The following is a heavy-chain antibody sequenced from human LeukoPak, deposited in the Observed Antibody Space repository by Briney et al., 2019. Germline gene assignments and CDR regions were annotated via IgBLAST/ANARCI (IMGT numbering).Heavy chain of an antibody. CDR1: GGSISSYY. Sequence: SETLSLTCTVSGGSISSYYWSWIRQPPGKGLKWIGYIYYSGSTNYNPSLKSRVTISVDTSKNQFSLKLSSVTAADTAVYYCARAVTMVRGVSLVGDAFDIWGQGTMVTVSS. CDR3: ARAVTMVRGVSLVGDAFDI. V-gene: IGHV4-59*01. J-gene: IGHJ3*02. CDR2: IYYSGST. D-gene: IGHD3-10*01.